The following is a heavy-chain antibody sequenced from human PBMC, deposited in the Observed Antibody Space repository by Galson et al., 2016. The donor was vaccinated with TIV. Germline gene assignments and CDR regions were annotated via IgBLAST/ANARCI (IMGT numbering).Heavy chain of an antibody. D-gene: IGHD3-22*01. CDR3: ARLRGYWFNFDPDY. CDR2: ISPMLDTT. Sequence: SVKVSCKASGGTFSNYAFSWVRQAPGQGLEWMGGISPMLDTTNYAQKFQGRVTITADKFTSTAYMELSSLRSEDKAVYYCARLRGYWFNFDPDYWGQESRVTVSS. V-gene: IGHV1-69*10. CDR1: GGTFSNYA. J-gene: IGHJ4*02.